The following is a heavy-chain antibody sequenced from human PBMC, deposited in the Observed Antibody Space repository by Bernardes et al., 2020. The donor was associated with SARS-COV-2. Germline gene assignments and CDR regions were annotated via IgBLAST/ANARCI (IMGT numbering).Heavy chain of an antibody. V-gene: IGHV3-66*02. CDR3: ARDKRYFDWLSQYYYYGMDV. Sequence: GGSLRLSCAASGFTVSSNYMSWVRQAPGKGLEWVSVIYSGGSTYYADSVKGRFTISRDNSKNTLYLQMNSLRAEDTAVYYCARDKRYFDWLSQYYYYGMDVWGQGTTVTVSS. CDR2: IYSGGST. CDR1: GFTVSSNY. J-gene: IGHJ6*02. D-gene: IGHD3-9*01.